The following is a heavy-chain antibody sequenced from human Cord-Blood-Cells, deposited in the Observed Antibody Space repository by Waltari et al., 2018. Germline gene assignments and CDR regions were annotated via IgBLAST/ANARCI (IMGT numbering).Heavy chain of an antibody. CDR2: INHSGST. J-gene: IGHJ3*02. CDR1: GGSCSGYY. CDR3: ARKRYYDSSGYYYFKKNDAFDI. V-gene: IGHV4-34*01. Sequence: QVQLPQWGAGLLKPSETLSLTCAVYGGSCSGYYWSWIGQPPGKGLEWIGEINHSGSTNYNPSLKSRVTISVDTSKNQFSLKLSSVTAADTAVYYCARKRYYDSSGYYYFKKNDAFDIWGQGTMVTVSS. D-gene: IGHD3-22*01.